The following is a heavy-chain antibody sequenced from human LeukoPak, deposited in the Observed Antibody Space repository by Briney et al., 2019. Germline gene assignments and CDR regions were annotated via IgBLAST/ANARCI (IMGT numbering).Heavy chain of an antibody. CDR1: GGSISPYY. CDR2: IYYSGTT. D-gene: IGHD3-22*01. J-gene: IGHJ5*02. V-gene: IGHV4-59*01. Sequence: SETLSLTCSVSGGSISPYYWSWIRQPPGKGLEWIGYIYYSGTTNYNPSLKSRVTISVDTSKNQFSLKLSSVTAADTAVYYCARETAHYCDTSRGWFDPWGQGTLVTVSS. CDR3: ARETAHYCDTSRGWFDP.